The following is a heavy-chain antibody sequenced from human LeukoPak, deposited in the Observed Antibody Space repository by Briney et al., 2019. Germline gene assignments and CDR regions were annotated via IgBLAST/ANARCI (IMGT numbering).Heavy chain of an antibody. D-gene: IGHD3-16*01. V-gene: IGHV1-2*02. CDR1: GYTFTGYY. J-gene: IGHJ4*02. CDR3: ASTLITFGGSEGFDY. Sequence: ASVKVSCKASGYTFTGYYMHWVRQAPGQGLEWMGWINPNSGGTNYAQKFQGRVTMTRDTSISTAYMELSRLRSDDTAVYYCASTLITFGGSEGFDYWGQGTLVTVSS. CDR2: INPNSGGT.